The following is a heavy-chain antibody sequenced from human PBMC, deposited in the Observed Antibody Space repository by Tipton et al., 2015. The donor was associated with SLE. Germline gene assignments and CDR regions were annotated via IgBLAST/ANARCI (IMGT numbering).Heavy chain of an antibody. CDR3: VRGHYDASGNYWPPGE. Sequence: TLSLTCTVSGGSISSSSFYWGWIRQPPAKGLEWIGSIYYSGTTNYNPSLKSRVTMSVDTSKNQFSLKLSSVTAADTAVYYCVRGHYDASGNYWPPGEWGQGTLVTVSS. CDR2: IYYSGTT. CDR1: GGSISSSSFY. V-gene: IGHV4-39*07. D-gene: IGHD3-10*01. J-gene: IGHJ4*02.